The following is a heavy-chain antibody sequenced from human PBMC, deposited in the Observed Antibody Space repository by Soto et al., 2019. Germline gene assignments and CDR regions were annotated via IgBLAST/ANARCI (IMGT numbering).Heavy chain of an antibody. CDR2: IKKDGSEQ. J-gene: IGHJ6*02. D-gene: IGHD3-10*01. CDR1: GFAFSNFW. V-gene: IGHV3-7*01. Sequence: GGSLRLSCAASGFAFSNFWMTWVRQAPGKGLKWVANIKKDGSEQYYVDSVEGRFTVSRDNAKNSVDLQMNSLRPEDTAVYYCASGNYYNGMDVWGQGTTVTVSS. CDR3: ASGNYYNGMDV.